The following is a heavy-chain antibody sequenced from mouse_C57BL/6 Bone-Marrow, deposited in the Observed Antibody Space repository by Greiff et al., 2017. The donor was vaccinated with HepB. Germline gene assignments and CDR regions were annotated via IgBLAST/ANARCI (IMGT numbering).Heavy chain of an antibody. J-gene: IGHJ4*01. D-gene: IGHD1-1*02. CDR3: VRHDWVAPYAMDY. CDR2: IRSKSNNYAT. Sequence: EVKVVESGGGLVQPKGSLKLSCAASGFSFNTYAMNWVRQAPGKGLEWVARIRSKSNNYATYYADSVKDRFTISRDDSESMLYLQMNNLKTEDTAMYYCVRHDWVAPYAMDYWGQGTSVTVSS. V-gene: IGHV10-1*01. CDR1: GFSFNTYA.